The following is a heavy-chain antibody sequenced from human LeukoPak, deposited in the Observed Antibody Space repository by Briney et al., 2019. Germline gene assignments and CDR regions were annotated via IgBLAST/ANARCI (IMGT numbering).Heavy chain of an antibody. V-gene: IGHV3-74*01. CDR2: INSDGSSA. D-gene: IGHD3-16*02. J-gene: IGHJ4*02. Sequence: GGSLRLSCAASGFTFSSYWMHWVRQAPGKGLVWVSRINSDGSSASYADSVKGRFTIFRDNAKNTLYLQMNSLRAEDTAVYYCARAGYDYVWGSYRHDLDYWGQGTLVTVSS. CDR1: GFTFSSYW. CDR3: ARAGYDYVWGSYRHDLDY.